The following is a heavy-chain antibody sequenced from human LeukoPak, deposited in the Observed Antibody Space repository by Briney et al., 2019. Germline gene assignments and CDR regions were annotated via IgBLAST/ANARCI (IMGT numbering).Heavy chain of an antibody. Sequence: GGSLRLSCAASGFTFSSCTVNWVRQAPGQGLEWVSGIYGSGEGQTFYADSVRGRFTISRDDSRNLVFLHMDSLRVEDTALYYCAKDVKSDGVWDVDHWGRGTLVTVSS. V-gene: IGHV3-23*01. CDR2: IYGSGEGQT. D-gene: IGHD4-17*01. CDR1: GFTFSSCT. J-gene: IGHJ4*02. CDR3: AKDVKSDGVWDVDH.